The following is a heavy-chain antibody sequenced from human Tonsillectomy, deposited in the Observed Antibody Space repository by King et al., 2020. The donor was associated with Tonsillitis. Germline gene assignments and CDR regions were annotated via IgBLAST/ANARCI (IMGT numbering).Heavy chain of an antibody. CDR2: VFSNDHR. V-gene: IGHV2-26*01. J-gene: IGHJ3*02. D-gene: IGHD3-22*01. Sequence: VTLKESGPVLVKPTETLTLTCTVSGVSLSNARMGVSWIRQPPGKALEWLAHVFSNDHRSYSTSLKSRLTISKDTSKSQVVLTMTNMDPMDTGTYYCEHYHYDSSGSYYAFDMWGQGTVVTVSS. CDR1: GVSLSNARMG. CDR3: EHYHYDSSGSYYAFDM.